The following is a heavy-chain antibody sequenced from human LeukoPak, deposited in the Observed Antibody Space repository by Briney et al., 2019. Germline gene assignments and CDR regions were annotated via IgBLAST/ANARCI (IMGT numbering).Heavy chain of an antibody. V-gene: IGHV3-23*01. D-gene: IGHD2-2*01. J-gene: IGHJ3*02. Sequence: PGGSLRLSCAASGFTFSSYAMSWVRQAPGKGLEWVSAISDSGDSTYYADSVRGRFTISRDNSKNTLYLQMNSLTTEDPAVYYCVRDVRGVVPAAHLDAFDIWGQGTLVTVSS. CDR1: GFTFSSYA. CDR3: VRDVRGVVPAAHLDAFDI. CDR2: ISDSGDST.